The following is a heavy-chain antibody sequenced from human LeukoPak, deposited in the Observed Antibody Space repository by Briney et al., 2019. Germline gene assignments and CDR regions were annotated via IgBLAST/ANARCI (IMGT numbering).Heavy chain of an antibody. J-gene: IGHJ1*01. CDR2: ISSRGDTI. D-gene: IGHD3-16*01. V-gene: IGHV3-11*01. CDR3: ARGGYGWAFNT. Sequence: GGSLRLSCTASGVPFSDNFMGWLRQAPGKGLEWVSYISSRGDTIHYSDAVKGPFSISRDNSKRSLYLQMNRLRIDDTAVYYCARGGYGWAFNTWGQGTLVSVSS. CDR1: GVPFSDNF.